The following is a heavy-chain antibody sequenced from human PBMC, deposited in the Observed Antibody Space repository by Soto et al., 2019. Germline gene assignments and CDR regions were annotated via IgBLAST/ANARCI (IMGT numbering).Heavy chain of an antibody. Sequence: EVQLVESGGGLVQPGGSLRPSCAASGFTFSSYEMNWVRQAPGKGLEGVSYIRSSGSTIYYADSVKGRFTISRDNAKNSLYLQMNSLRAEDTAVYYCAREGGSNSYGHPFDYWGQGTLVTVSS. D-gene: IGHD5-18*01. CDR1: GFTFSSYE. V-gene: IGHV3-48*03. CDR2: IRSSGSTI. CDR3: AREGGSNSYGHPFDY. J-gene: IGHJ4*02.